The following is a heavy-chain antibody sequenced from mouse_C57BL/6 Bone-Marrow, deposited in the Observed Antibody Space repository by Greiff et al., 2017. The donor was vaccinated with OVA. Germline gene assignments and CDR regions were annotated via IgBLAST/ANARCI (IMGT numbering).Heavy chain of an antibody. CDR2: IDPNSGGT. CDR3: AREELWLRLDWYFDV. J-gene: IGHJ1*03. CDR1: GYTFTSYW. Sequence: QVQLQQPGAELVKPGASVKLSCKASGYTFTSYWMHWVKQRPGRGLEWIGRIDPNSGGTKYNEKFKSKATLTVDKPSSTAYMQLSSLTSEDSAVYYCAREELWLRLDWYFDVWGTGTTVTVSS. V-gene: IGHV1-72*01. D-gene: IGHD2-2*01.